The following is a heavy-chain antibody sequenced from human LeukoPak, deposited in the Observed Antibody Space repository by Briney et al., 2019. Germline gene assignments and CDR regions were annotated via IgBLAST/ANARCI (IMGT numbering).Heavy chain of an antibody. CDR1: GFTFKNYW. Sequence: GSLRLSCAASGFTFKNYWMHWVRQAPGKGLVWVSRINSDGRSTTYADSVKGRFTISRDNAKNTLYLQMNSLRAEDTALYYCARNTIAAAGDIDYWGQGTLVTVS. CDR3: ARNTIAAAGDIDY. D-gene: IGHD6-13*01. CDR2: INSDGRST. J-gene: IGHJ4*02. V-gene: IGHV3-74*01.